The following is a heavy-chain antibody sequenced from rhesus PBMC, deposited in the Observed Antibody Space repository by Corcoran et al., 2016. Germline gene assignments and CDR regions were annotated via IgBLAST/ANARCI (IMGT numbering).Heavy chain of an antibody. J-gene: IGHJ4*01. Sequence: QVKLQQWGEGLEKPSENLSLTCAVYGGSISGYYYWTWLRQAPGKGLEWIGNIGGSSATTNYNPSLKNRVTISNDTSKNQFSLKLNSVTAADTAVYYCARNRGLIGSWQFDYWGRGVLVTVSS. CDR1: GGSISGYYY. D-gene: IGHD6-25*01. CDR2: IGGSSATT. CDR3: ARNRGLIGSWQFDY. V-gene: IGHV4-73*01.